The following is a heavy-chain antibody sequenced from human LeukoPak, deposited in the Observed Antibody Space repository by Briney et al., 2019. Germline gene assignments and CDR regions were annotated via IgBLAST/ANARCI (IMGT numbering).Heavy chain of an antibody. CDR1: GFTFSTFA. CDR2: ISETGRST. CDR3: AKEGVAAAGTVPPFFDY. V-gene: IGHV3-23*01. Sequence: PGGSLRLSCVASGFTFSTFAMNWVRQAPGKGLEWVSTISETGRSTYYADSVEGRFTISRDNSKNTLYLQMNSLRAEDTAVYYCAKEGVAAAGTVPPFFDYWGQGTLVTVSS. D-gene: IGHD6-13*01. J-gene: IGHJ4*02.